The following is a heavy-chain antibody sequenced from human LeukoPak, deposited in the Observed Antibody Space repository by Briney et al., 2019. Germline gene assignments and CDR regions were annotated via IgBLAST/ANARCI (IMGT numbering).Heavy chain of an antibody. J-gene: IGHJ4*02. CDR3: GRHGYDSGSELIQ. CDR2: IHYSGST. V-gene: IGHV4-59*08. Sequence: SETLSLTSTVSPASISGDNWDWIRQPPGKGPEWIGYIHYSGSTSYNPSLKSRVTISLDTPKYQFSLKLSSVTAADTSVYYCGRHGYDSGSELIQWVQGTLVTVSS. D-gene: IGHD3-10*01. CDR1: PASISGDN.